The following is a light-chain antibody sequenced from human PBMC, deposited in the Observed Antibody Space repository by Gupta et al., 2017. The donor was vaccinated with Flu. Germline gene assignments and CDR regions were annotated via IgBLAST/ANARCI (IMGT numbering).Light chain of an antibody. CDR1: RSNIGNNY. CDR3: GTWDSSLSAGV. CDR2: ENN. Sequence: QSVLTQPPSVSAAPGQKVTIPCPGSRSNIGNNYVSWYQPLPGTAPKLLIYENNKRPSGIPDRFSGSKSSTAATLGITGLQTGDEADYYGGTWDSSLSAGVFGGGTELTVL. V-gene: IGLV1-51*02. J-gene: IGLJ3*02.